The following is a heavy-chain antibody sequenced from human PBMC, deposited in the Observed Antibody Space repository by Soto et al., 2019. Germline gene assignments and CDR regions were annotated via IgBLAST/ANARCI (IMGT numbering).Heavy chain of an antibody. J-gene: IGHJ4*02. CDR1: GGTFSSHG. CDR2: IIPTFGTA. Sequence: QVQLVQSGTVVQRRGSSVKVSCQASGGTFSSHGMAWVRQAPGQGLEWMGGIIPTFGTATYAPKFQGRVTTTADKSTNTAYMELSSLISEDPAVYYCASERRAQYFDFWGQGTLITVSS. CDR3: ASERRAQYFDF. V-gene: IGHV1-69*06. D-gene: IGHD6-25*01.